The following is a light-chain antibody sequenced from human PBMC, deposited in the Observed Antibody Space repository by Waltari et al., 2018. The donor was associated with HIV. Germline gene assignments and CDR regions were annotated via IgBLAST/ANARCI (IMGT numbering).Light chain of an antibody. CDR3: QSYDSSNRWV. CDR2: EDN. J-gene: IGLJ3*02. V-gene: IGLV6-57*04. Sequence: NFMLTQQHPVSESPWTTVPISCTRHRGSIASNYVQRHQQLPGSAPTTVIYEDNQRPSGVPDRFSGSIDSSSNTASLTISGLKTEDEADYYCQSYDSSNRWVFGGGTKLTVL. CDR1: RGSIASNY.